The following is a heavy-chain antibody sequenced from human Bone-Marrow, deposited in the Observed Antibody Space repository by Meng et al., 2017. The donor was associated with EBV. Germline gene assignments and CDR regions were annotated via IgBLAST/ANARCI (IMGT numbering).Heavy chain of an antibody. D-gene: IGHD3-22*01. V-gene: IGHV3-11*01. Sequence: QVQLVESGGGLVKPGGSLRLSCAXSGFTFRDYYMSWIRQAPGKGLEWISYISEGSSNIYHAESVRGRFTISRDNAKNSLFLQMNSLRAEDAAVYYCARVPHDTRGYLPVLDHWGQGALVTVSS. CDR2: ISEGSSNI. CDR3: ARVPHDTRGYLPVLDH. CDR1: GFTFRDYY. J-gene: IGHJ4*02.